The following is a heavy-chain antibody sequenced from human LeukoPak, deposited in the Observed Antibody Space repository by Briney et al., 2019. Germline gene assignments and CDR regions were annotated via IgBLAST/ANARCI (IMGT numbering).Heavy chain of an antibody. V-gene: IGHV1-8*01. CDR2: MNPNSGNT. D-gene: IGHD3-10*01. J-gene: IGHJ5*02. Sequence: ASVKVSCKAPGYTFTSYDINWVRQATGQGLEWMGWMNPNSGNTGYAQKFQGRVTMTRNTSISTAYMELSSLRSEDTAVYYCAGYPSLWFGEYNWFDPWGQGTLVTVSS. CDR1: GYTFTSYD. CDR3: AGYPSLWFGEYNWFDP.